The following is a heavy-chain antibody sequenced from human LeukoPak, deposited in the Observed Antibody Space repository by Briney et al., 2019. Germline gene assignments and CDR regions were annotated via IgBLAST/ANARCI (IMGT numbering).Heavy chain of an antibody. J-gene: IGHJ6*02. CDR3: ARQTYYGSGTEATGYYGLAV. CDR1: GGSISSGYYY. CDR2: LRHSGTT. V-gene: IGHV4-39*01. D-gene: IGHD3-10*01. Sequence: SETLSLTCTVSGGSISSGYYYWGWIRQTPGKGLEWIGHLRHSGTTNYSPSLKSRVTMSVDTSKNQYSLKLRSVSAAETAVYYCARQTYYGSGTEATGYYGLAVWGQGITVTVSS.